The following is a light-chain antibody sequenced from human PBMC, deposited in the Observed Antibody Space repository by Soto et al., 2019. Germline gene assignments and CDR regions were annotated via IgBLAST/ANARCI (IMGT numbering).Light chain of an antibody. J-gene: IGKJ5*01. Sequence: AIQLTQSPSSLSASVGDRVTITCRASQDIRGALAWYQQKPGKAPKILIYDVSSLQSGVPSSFSGSSSGTHFTLTISGLQPEDFATYYCQQFNSYPIIFGQGTRLDIK. CDR3: QQFNSYPII. CDR2: DVS. V-gene: IGKV1-13*02. CDR1: QDIRGA.